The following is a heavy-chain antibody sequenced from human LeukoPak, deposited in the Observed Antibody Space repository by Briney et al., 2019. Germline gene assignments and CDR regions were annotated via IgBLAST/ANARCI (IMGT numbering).Heavy chain of an antibody. CDR2: ISSSSSTI. J-gene: IGHJ4*02. Sequence: GGSLRLSCAASGFTFSGYTMNWVRQAPGKGLEWVSYISSSSSTIYYADSVKGRFTISRDNAKNSLYLQMNSLRAEDTAVYYCARDTIFGVVNPPSFFDYWGQGTLVTVSS. D-gene: IGHD3-3*01. CDR1: GFTFSGYT. CDR3: ARDTIFGVVNPPSFFDY. V-gene: IGHV3-48*01.